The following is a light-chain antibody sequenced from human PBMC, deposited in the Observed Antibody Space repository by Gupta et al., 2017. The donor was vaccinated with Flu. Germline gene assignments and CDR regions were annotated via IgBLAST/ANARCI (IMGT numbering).Light chain of an antibody. CDR2: STN. CDR3: VLSMGGGRVV. V-gene: IGLV8-61*01. CDR1: SGSVSTSHY. J-gene: IGLJ3*02. Sequence: QTVVTQEPSFPVSPGGTVTLTCGLTSGSVSTSHYPGCYQQHPGHAPRTRIDSTNTRSSGVPARGSGSIRGNNDAPHTTGAQADDDAYDYCVLSMGGGRVVFGGGTKVTVL.